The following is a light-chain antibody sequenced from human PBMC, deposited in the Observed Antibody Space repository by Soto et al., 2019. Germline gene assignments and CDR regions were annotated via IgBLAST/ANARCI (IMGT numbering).Light chain of an antibody. CDR2: DIT. Sequence: DIQMNQSASSLSASVGDRVTITCQASQGISNYLNWYQQQPGKAPKLLIYDITTLEIGVPTRFSGSGSGTDFTFTITGLQPEDSASYYCQQYENLPYTFGQGTKL. CDR3: QQYENLPYT. CDR1: QGISNY. V-gene: IGKV1-33*01. J-gene: IGKJ2*01.